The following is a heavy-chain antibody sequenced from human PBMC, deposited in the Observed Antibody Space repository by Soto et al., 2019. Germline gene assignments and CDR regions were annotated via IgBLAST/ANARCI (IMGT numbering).Heavy chain of an antibody. CDR1: GYTFTNYG. CDR2: INAANGDT. Sequence: ASVKVSCKASGYTFTNYGISWVRQAPGQGLEWMGWINAANGDTNYSQKFQGRVTITRDTSASTAYMELSSLRSEDTAVYYCARDPGYSYGYNWGQGTLVTVSS. V-gene: IGHV1-18*01. CDR3: ARDPGYSYGYN. D-gene: IGHD5-18*01. J-gene: IGHJ4*02.